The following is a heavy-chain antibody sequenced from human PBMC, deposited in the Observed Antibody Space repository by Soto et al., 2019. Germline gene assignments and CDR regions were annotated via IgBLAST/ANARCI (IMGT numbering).Heavy chain of an antibody. CDR1: GGTFSSYA. CDR2: IIPIFGTA. D-gene: IGHD3-22*01. Sequence: ASVKVSCKASGGTFSSYAISWVRQAPGQGLEWMGGIIPIFGTANYAQKFQGRVTITADESTSTAYMELSSLRSEDTAVYYCARSLAIYYDSSGYEYYYYGMDVWGQGTLVTVSS. V-gene: IGHV1-69*13. CDR3: ARSLAIYYDSSGYEYYYYGMDV. J-gene: IGHJ6*02.